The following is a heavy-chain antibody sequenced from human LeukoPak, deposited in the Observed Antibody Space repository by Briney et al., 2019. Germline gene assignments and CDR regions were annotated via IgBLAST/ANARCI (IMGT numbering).Heavy chain of an antibody. J-gene: IGHJ4*02. V-gene: IGHV1-46*01. CDR1: GNTFIGYW. D-gene: IGHD1-1*01. CDR3: AREGQQLKHFDY. Sequence: VASVKVSCTASGNTFIGYWIHWVRQAPGQGLEWMGAINPRGDATIGAQKFQGRVTTTRDTSTSTVYIELSSLRSEDTAVYYCAREGQQLKHFDYWGQGTLVTVSS. CDR2: INPRGDAT.